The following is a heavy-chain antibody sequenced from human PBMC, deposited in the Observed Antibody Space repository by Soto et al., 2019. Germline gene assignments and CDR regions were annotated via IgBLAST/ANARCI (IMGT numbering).Heavy chain of an antibody. CDR1: GFTFSSYS. CDR3: ARDLVEDIVVVPAVPPGY. CDR2: ISSSSSTI. Sequence: PGGSLRLSCAASGFTFSSYSMNWVRQAPGKGLEWVSYISSSSSTIYYADSVKGRFTISRDNAKNSLYLQMNSLRAEDTAVYYCARDLVEDIVVVPAVPPGYWGQGTLVTVSS. J-gene: IGHJ4*02. V-gene: IGHV3-48*01. D-gene: IGHD2-2*01.